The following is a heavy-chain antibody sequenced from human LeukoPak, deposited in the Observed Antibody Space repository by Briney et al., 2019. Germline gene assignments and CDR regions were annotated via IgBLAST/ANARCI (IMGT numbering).Heavy chain of an antibody. D-gene: IGHD7-27*01. CDR2: ISWNSGTI. Sequence: PGGSLRLSCAASGFTFGDYSMPWVRQGPGKGLEWVSVISWNSGTIDYGDSVRGRFTVSRDNAKNSLYLRMNTLRLEDTAFYYCAKGNWGTPFDFWGQGTLVTVSS. CDR3: AKGNWGTPFDF. CDR1: GFTFGDYS. J-gene: IGHJ4*02. V-gene: IGHV3-9*01.